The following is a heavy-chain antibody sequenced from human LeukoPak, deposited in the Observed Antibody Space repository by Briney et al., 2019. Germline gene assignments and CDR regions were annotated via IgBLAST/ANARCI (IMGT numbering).Heavy chain of an antibody. CDR1: GITFSKAW. CDR2: IYRSSNGETT. D-gene: IGHD6-19*01. CDR3: TTYSGGSCPF. J-gene: IGHJ4*02. Sequence: GGSLRLSCAASGITFSKAWMTWVRQAPGKGLEWVGRIYRSSNGETTDYGAPVKGRFTMSRDDSKNTLYLQMNSLKTEDTAVYYCTTYSGGSCPFWGQGTLVTVPS. V-gene: IGHV3-15*01.